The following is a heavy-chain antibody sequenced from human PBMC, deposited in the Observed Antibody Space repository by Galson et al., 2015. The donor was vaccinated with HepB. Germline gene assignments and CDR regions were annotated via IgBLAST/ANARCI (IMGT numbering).Heavy chain of an antibody. V-gene: IGHV1-2*04. Sequence: SVKVPCKASGYTFTGYYMHWVRQAPGQGLEWMGWINPNSGGTNYAQKFQGWVTMTRDTSISTAYMELSRLRSDDTAVYYCARAYCSSTSCYLFDIWGQGSMVTVSS. CDR2: INPNSGGT. CDR1: GYTFTGYY. CDR3: ARAYCSSTSCYLFDI. J-gene: IGHJ3*02. D-gene: IGHD2-2*01.